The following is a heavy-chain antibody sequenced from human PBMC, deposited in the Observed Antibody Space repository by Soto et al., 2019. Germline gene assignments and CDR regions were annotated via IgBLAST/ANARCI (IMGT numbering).Heavy chain of an antibody. V-gene: IGHV1-46*01. CDR2: INPHGGST. J-gene: IGHJ4*02. Sequence: EASVKVSCKAPRDTFTSYYINWVRQAPGQGLEWMGVINPHGGSTAYAQKFKGRVTLTRDTSASTVYMELTTLTSDDTAFYYCARGVSAGVDYWGQGTLVTVSS. CDR1: RDTFTSYY. CDR3: ARGVSAGVDY. D-gene: IGHD1-26*01.